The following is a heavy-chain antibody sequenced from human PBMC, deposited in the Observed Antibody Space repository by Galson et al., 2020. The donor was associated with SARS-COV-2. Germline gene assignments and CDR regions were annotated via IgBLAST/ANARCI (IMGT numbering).Heavy chain of an antibody. CDR3: AKDAIRLQWELPDD. D-gene: IGHD1-26*01. CDR2: ISHYGSEK. V-gene: IGHV3-30*18. J-gene: IGHJ4*02. CDR1: GFTFSSYG. Sequence: TGGSLRLSCAASGFTFSSYGMHWVRQAPGKGLEWVAFISHYGSEKYYADSVKGRFTISRDNSKKMVYMQMNSLTAGDTAVYYCAKDAIRLQWELPDDWGQGTLVTVSS.